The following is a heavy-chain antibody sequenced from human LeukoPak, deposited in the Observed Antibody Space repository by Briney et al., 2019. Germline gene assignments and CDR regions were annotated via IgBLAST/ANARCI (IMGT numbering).Heavy chain of an antibody. D-gene: IGHD4-23*01. CDR3: ARDRWLVGRNWFDP. J-gene: IGHJ5*02. V-gene: IGHV4-39*07. CDR2: IYYSGST. Sequence: SETLSLTCTVSGGSISSSSYYWGWIRQPPGKGLEWIGSIYYSGSTYYNPSLKSRVTISVDTSKNQFSLKLSSVTAADTAVYYCARDRWLVGRNWFDPWGQGTLVTVSS. CDR1: GGSISSSSYY.